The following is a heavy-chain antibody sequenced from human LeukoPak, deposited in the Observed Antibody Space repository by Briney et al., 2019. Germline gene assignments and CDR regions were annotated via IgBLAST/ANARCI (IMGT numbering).Heavy chain of an antibody. CDR3: ARLNDGFYLDY. V-gene: IGHV5-51*01. CDR1: GFTFTSYW. CDR2: IYPGDSDT. D-gene: IGHD5-24*01. Sequence: GESLKISCKGSGFTFTSYWIGWVRQMPGKGLEWMGIIYPGDSDTRYSPSFQGQVTISADKSITTAYLQWSSLKVSDTAMYYCARLNDGFYLDYWGQGTLVTVSS. J-gene: IGHJ4*02.